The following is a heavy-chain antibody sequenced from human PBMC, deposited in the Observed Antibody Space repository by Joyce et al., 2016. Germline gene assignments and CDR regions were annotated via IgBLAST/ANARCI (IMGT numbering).Heavy chain of an antibody. J-gene: IGHJ4*02. CDR2: IRNGGSST. V-gene: IGHV3-74*01. CDR1: NFTFSTYW. D-gene: IGHD4-17*01. CDR3: ARAGDSGDYFDH. Sequence: EVHLVESGGGLVQPGGSLRLSCVASNFTFSTYWMHWIRQGPGKGLEGGARIRNGGSSTRDADSVKGRFTISRDNAKDTMYMEMNSLRVEDTAMYYCARAGDSGDYFDHWGQGTLVTVSS.